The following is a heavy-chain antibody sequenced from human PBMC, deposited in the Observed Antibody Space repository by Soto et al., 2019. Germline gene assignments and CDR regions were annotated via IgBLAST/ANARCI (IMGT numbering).Heavy chain of an antibody. Sequence: QVQLQESGPGLVKPSQTLSLTCTVSGVSISSGGYYWSWIRQHPGKGLEWIGYIYYSGSTYYNPSLKSRVTISVDASMNQFSMKLSSVTAADTAVYWCARGYYGSGNYYNTTLGMDVWGQGTTVTVSS. CDR3: ARGYYGSGNYYNTTLGMDV. CDR1: GVSISSGGYY. V-gene: IGHV4-31*03. J-gene: IGHJ6*02. D-gene: IGHD3-10*01. CDR2: IYYSGST.